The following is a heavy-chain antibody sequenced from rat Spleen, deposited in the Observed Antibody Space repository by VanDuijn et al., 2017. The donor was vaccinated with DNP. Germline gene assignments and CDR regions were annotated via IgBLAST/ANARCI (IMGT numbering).Heavy chain of an antibody. V-gene: IGHV5-31*01. D-gene: IGHD4-3*01. CDR2: ITSSGDNT. Sequence: EVRLVESGGDLVQPGRSLKLSCVASRFTFNNFWMTWFRQVPGKGLDWVASITSSGDNTLYPDSVKGRFTLSRDNAKSTLYLQMNGLRSEDMATYYCVRWYNSGYYFDYWGQGVMVTVSS. CDR3: VRWYNSGYYFDY. CDR1: RFTFNNFW. J-gene: IGHJ2*01.